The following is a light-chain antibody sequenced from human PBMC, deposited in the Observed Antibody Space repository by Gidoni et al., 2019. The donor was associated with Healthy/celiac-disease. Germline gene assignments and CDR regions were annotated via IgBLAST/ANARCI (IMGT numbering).Light chain of an antibody. CDR3: QSYDSSLSVV. V-gene: IGLV1-40*01. CDR1: SATIGAGYD. CDR2: GNS. J-gene: IGLJ2*01. Sequence: QSVLTQQPSVSGAPGQRVTISCTGSSATIGAGYDVHWSQQLPGTAPKLLIYGNSNRPSGVPDRFSGSKSGTSASLAITGLQAEDEADYYCQSYDSSLSVVFGGGTKLSVL.